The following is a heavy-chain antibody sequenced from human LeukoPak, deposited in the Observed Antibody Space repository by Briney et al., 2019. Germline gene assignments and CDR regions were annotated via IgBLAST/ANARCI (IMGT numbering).Heavy chain of an antibody. D-gene: IGHD1-20*01. V-gene: IGHV6-1*01. CDR1: GDSVSSNSAA. CDR2: TYYRSKWYN. J-gene: IGHJ3*02. Sequence: SQTLSLTCAISGDSVSSNSAAWNWIRQSPSRGLEWLGRTYYRSKWYNDYALSVKSRIIINPDTSKNQSSLQLNSVTPEDTAVYYCARDVITGTTVWDIWGQGTMVTVSS. CDR3: ARDVITGTTVWDI.